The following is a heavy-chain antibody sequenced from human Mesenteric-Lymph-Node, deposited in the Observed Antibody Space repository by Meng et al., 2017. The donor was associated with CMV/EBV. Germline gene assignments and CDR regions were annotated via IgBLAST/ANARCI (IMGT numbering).Heavy chain of an antibody. CDR2: IYYSGST. CDR3: ARDSGYRNNYDFWSGYLSGMDV. J-gene: IGHJ6*02. D-gene: IGHD3-3*01. Sequence: SQTLSLTRAVYGGSFRGYYWSWIRQPPGKGLEWIGYIYYSGSTNYNPSLKSRVTISVDTSKTQFSLKLSSVTAADTAVYYCARDSGYRNNYDFWSGYLSGMDVWGQGTTVTVSS. CDR1: GGSFRGYY. V-gene: IGHV4-59*01.